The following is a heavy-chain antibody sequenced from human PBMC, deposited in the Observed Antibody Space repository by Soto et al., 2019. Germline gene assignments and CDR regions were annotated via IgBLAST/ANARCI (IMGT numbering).Heavy chain of an antibody. Sequence: QLQLQESGPGLVKPSETLSLTCTVSGGSISSSSYYWGWIRQPPGKGLEWIGSIYYSGSKYYNPSLKWPFTLSVDTSKNQFSLKLSSVTAADTAVYYCARHYCEGVVVPAAIRYWGQGTLVTVSS. CDR2: IYYSGSK. J-gene: IGHJ4*02. CDR1: GGSISSSSYY. CDR3: ARHYCEGVVVPAAIRY. V-gene: IGHV4-39*01. D-gene: IGHD2-2*01.